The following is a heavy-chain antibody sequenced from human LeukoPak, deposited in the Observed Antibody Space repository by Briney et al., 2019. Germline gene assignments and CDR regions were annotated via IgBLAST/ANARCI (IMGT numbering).Heavy chain of an antibody. V-gene: IGHV1-69*05. CDR3: ASGIAARPRLFDY. CDR2: IIPVFGAT. J-gene: IGHJ4*02. Sequence: GSSVKVSCNASGGTFSNYAFTWVRQAPGQGLEWMGGIIPVFGATHYAQKFQGRVTITTDESTSTAYLELSSLRSEDTAVFYCASGIAARPRLFDYWGQGTLVTVSS. D-gene: IGHD6-6*01. CDR1: GGTFSNYA.